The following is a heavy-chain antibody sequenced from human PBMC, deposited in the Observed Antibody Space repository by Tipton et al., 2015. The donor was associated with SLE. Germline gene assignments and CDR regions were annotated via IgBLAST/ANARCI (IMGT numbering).Heavy chain of an antibody. CDR3: ATGVGTARYYYYYMDV. J-gene: IGHJ6*03. V-gene: IGHV1-8*01. CDR1: GYTFTSYD. CDR2: MNPNSGNS. D-gene: IGHD1-7*01. Sequence: QLVQSGAEVKKPGASVKVSCKASGYTFTSYDINWVRQATGQGLEWMGWMNPNSGNSGYALKFQGRVTMTRNTSISTAYMELSSLRSEDTAVYYCATGVGTARYYYYYMDVWGKGTTVTVSS.